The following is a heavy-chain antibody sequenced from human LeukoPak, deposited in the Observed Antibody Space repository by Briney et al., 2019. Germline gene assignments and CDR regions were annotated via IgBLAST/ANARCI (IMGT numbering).Heavy chain of an antibody. CDR3: ARGQDSSSWYGYYGMDV. CDR1: GGSFSGYY. Sequence: PSETLSLTCAVYGGSFSGYYWSWIRQPPGKGLGWIGEINHSGSTNYNPSLKSRVTISVDTSKNQFSLKLSSVTAADTAVYYCARGQDSSSWYGYYGMDVWGKGTTVTVSS. V-gene: IGHV4-34*01. J-gene: IGHJ6*04. D-gene: IGHD6-13*01. CDR2: INHSGST.